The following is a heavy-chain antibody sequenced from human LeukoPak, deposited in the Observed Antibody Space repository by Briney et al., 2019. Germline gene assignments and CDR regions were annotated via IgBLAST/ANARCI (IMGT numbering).Heavy chain of an antibody. V-gene: IGHV4-30-4*08. CDR2: IYYSGST. CDR3: ARCSGWCMLHD. CDR1: GGSISSGDYY. D-gene: IGHD2-8*01. J-gene: IGHJ4*02. Sequence: SKTLSLTCTVSGGSISSGDYYWSWIRQPPGKGLEWIGYIYYSGSTYYNLSLKSRVTISVDTSKNQFSLKLSSVTAADTAVYYCARCSGWCMLHDWGQGTLVTVSS.